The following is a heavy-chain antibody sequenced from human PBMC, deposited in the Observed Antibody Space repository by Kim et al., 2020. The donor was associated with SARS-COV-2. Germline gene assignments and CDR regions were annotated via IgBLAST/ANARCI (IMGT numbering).Heavy chain of an antibody. V-gene: IGHV3-33*06. CDR1: GFTFSSYA. J-gene: IGHJ6*01. D-gene: IGHD4-17*01. Sequence: GGSLRLSCAASGFTFSSYAMHWVRQAPGKGLEWVAVIWYDGSNKYYADSVKGRFTISRDNSKNTLYLQMNSLRAEDTAVYYCAKGEGGNVGLRGYYYYY. CDR2: IWYDGSNK. CDR3: AKGEGGNVGLRGYYYYY.